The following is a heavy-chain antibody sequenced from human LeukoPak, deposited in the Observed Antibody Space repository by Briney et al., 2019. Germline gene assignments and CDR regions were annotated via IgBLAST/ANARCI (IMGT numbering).Heavy chain of an antibody. J-gene: IGHJ4*02. CDR1: GYTFTGYD. D-gene: IGHD3-22*01. CDR2: INPNSGGT. Sequence: ASVKVSCKASGYTFTGYDMHWVRQAPGQGLEWMGWINPNSGGTNYAQKFQGRVTMTRDTSISTAYMELSRLRSDDTAVYYCARGHAWGSSGYPSDYWGQGTLVTVSS. CDR3: ARGHAWGSSGYPSDY. V-gene: IGHV1-2*02.